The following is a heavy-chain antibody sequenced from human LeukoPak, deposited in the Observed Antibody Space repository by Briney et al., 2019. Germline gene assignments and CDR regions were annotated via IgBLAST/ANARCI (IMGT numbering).Heavy chain of an antibody. D-gene: IGHD5-18*01. J-gene: IGHJ3*02. CDR3: ARDGGDRAIHAFDT. V-gene: IGHV3-9*01. CDR2: ISWNSGII. CDR1: GFTFDDYT. Sequence: GGSLRLSCAASGFTFDDYTMHWVRQAPGKGLEWVSGISWNSGIIGYADSVKGRFTISRDNAKNSLYLQMNSLRAEDTAVYYCARDGGDRAIHAFDTWGQGTMVTVSS.